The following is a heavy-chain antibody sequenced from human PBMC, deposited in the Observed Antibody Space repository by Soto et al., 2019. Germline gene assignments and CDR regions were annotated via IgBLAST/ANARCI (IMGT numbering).Heavy chain of an antibody. CDR2: ISGSGVST. CDR1: GFTFSSYA. J-gene: IGHJ6*02. CDR3: AKAGGVPDYCYGMDV. V-gene: IGHV3-23*01. Sequence: EVQLLESGGGSVQPGGSLRLSCAASGFTFSSYAMTWVRQAPGKGLEWVSTISGSGVSTYYADSVKGRFTIFRDNSKNTLYLQMNSLRAEDTALYYCAKAGGVPDYCYGMDVWGQGTTVTVSS. D-gene: IGHD3-16*01.